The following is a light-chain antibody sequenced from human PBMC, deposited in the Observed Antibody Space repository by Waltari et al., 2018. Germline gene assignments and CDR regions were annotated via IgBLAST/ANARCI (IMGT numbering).Light chain of an antibody. CDR1: QSIINW. V-gene: IGKV1-5*03. J-gene: IGKJ1*01. Sequence: DIQMTQSPFTLSASVGDRVTITCRASQSIINWLAWYQQKPGKAPILLIYKASTLESGVPSRFSGSGSGTDFTLTISSLQPDDFATYYCQQYNSYSWTFGQGTKVEIK. CDR3: QQYNSYSWT. CDR2: KAS.